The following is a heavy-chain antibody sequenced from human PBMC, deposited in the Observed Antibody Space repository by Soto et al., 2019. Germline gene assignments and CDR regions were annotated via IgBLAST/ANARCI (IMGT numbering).Heavy chain of an antibody. CDR3: ARLPRSGWDHYYYGMDV. CDR2: MSHDGSHK. V-gene: IGHV3-30*03. CDR1: GFTFSTYG. J-gene: IGHJ6*04. Sequence: QVQLVESGGGVVQAGGSLGLSCTASGFTFSTYGMHWVRQAPGKGPEWVAVMSHDGSHKAFLDSVKGRFIISRDNSKHTLYLQMNSLRPDDTAVYYCARLPRSGWDHYYYGMDVWGKGTTVIVSS. D-gene: IGHD6-19*01.